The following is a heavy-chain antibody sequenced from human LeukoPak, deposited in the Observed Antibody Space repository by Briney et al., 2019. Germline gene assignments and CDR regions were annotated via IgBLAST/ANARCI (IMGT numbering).Heavy chain of an antibody. J-gene: IGHJ4*02. D-gene: IGHD3-22*01. Sequence: GGSLRLSCAASEFISNYAMSWVRQAPGKGLEWVSGITSSGDTTYYADSVKGRFTISRDNSKNTLYLQMNSLRAEDTAVYYCAKAGWNVVVIDYWGQGTLVTVSS. CDR3: AKAGWNVVVIDY. CDR1: EFISNYA. V-gene: IGHV3-23*01. CDR2: ITSSGDTT.